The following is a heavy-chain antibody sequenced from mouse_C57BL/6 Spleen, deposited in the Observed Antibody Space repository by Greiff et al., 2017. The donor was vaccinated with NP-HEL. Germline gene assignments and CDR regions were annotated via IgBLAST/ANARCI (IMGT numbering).Heavy chain of an antibody. CDR1: GYTFTSYW. CDR2: IYPSDSET. V-gene: IGHV1-61*01. J-gene: IGHJ2*01. D-gene: IGHD1-1*01. CDR3: ARGYYGSSYSYYFDY. Sequence: QVQLQQPGAELVRPGSSVKLSCKASGYTFTSYWMDWVKQRPGQGLEWIGNIYPSDSETHYNQKFKDKATLTVDKSSSTAHMQLSSLTSEDSAVYYCARGYYGSSYSYYFDYWGQGTTLTVSS.